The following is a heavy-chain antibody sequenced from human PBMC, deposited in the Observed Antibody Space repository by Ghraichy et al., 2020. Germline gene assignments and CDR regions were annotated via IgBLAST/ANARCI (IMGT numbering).Heavy chain of an antibody. CDR3: AIPGIAAAGTEKH. CDR1: GYTFTSYY. J-gene: IGHJ4*02. Sequence: ASVKVSCKASGYTFTSYYMHWVRQAPGQGLEWMGIINPSGGSTSYAQKFQGRVTMTRDTSTSTVYMELSSLRSEDTAMYYCAIPGIAAAGTEKHWGQGTLVTVSS. V-gene: IGHV1-46*01. D-gene: IGHD6-13*01. CDR2: INPSGGST.